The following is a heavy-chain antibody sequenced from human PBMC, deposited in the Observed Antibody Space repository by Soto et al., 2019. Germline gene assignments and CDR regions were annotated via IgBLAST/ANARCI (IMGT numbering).Heavy chain of an antibody. CDR3: VRDGHGMDV. CDR2: IFFTGSA. CDR1: GGSVSTGSYD. Sequence: SETLSLTCTVSGGSVSTGSYDWSWIRQPPGKGLEWIGKIFFTGSAHYNPSLRNRVTMSVDTSKDQFSLTLTSVTAADTAVYYCVRDGHGMDVWGQGTTVTVSS. J-gene: IGHJ6*02. V-gene: IGHV4-61*01.